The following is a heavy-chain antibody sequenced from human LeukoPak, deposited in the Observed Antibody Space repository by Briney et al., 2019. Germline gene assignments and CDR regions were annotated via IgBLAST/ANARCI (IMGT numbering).Heavy chain of an antibody. CDR1: GYSFTSYW. CDR3: ARAGFYYDSSGPKVFDY. V-gene: IGHV5-51*01. CDR2: IYPGDPDT. Sequence: GESLKISCKGSGYSFTSYWIGWVRQMPGKGLEWMGIIYPGDPDTRYSPSFQGQVTISADKSISTAYLQWSSLKASDTAMYYCARAGFYYDSSGPKVFDYWGQGTPVTVSS. D-gene: IGHD3-22*01. J-gene: IGHJ4*02.